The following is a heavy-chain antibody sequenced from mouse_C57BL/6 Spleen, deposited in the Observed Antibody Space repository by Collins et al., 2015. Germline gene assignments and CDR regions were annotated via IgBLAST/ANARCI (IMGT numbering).Heavy chain of an antibody. Sequence: QVTLKESGPGILQPSQTLSLTCSFSGFSLNTFGMGVGWIRQPSGKGLEWLAHIWWDDDKYYNPALKSRLTISKDTSKNQVFLKIANVDTADTATYYCARGLYYFGSSYFDYWGQGTTLTVSS. D-gene: IGHD1-1*01. CDR1: GFSLNTFGMG. J-gene: IGHJ2*01. V-gene: IGHV8-8*01. CDR3: ARGLYYFGSSYFDY. CDR2: IWWDDDK.